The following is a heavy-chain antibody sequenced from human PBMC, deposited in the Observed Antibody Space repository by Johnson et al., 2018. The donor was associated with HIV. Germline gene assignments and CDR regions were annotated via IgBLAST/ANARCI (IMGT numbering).Heavy chain of an antibody. J-gene: IGHJ3*02. CDR1: GFTFSSYG. V-gene: IGHV3-30*02. Sequence: QVQLVESGGGVVQPGRSLRLSCAASGFTFSSYGMHWVRQAPGKGLEWVAFIRYDGSNKYYADSVKGRFTISRDNSKNTLYLQMNSLRAEDTAVYYCAKVEYGGLLPNDALDIWGQGTMVTVSS. CDR2: IRYDGSNK. CDR3: AKVEYGGLLPNDALDI. D-gene: IGHD2-21*02.